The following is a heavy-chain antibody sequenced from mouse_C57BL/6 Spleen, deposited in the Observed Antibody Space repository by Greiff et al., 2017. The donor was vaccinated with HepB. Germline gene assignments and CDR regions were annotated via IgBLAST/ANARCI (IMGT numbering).Heavy chain of an antibody. V-gene: IGHV5-4*03. CDR2: ISDGGSYT. CDR1: GFTFSSYA. CDR3: ARGGRVRELRAMDY. Sequence: EVKLMESGGGLVKPGGSLKLSCAASGFTFSSYAMSWVRQTPEKRLEWVATISDGGSYTYYPDNVKGRFTISRDNAKNNLYLQMSHLKSEDTAMYYCARGGRVRELRAMDYWGQGTSVTVSS. J-gene: IGHJ4*01. D-gene: IGHD1-1*01.